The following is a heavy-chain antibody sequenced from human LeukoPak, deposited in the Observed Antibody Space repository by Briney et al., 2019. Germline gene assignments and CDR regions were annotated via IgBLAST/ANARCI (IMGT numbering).Heavy chain of an antibody. J-gene: IGHJ4*02. CDR2: INGGGSNT. CDR3: AKSVVVITFRFDD. D-gene: IGHD2-15*01. V-gene: IGHV3-23*01. Sequence: GGSLRLSCAASEFDFSSHAMTWVRQAPGKGLEWVSAINGGGSNTYYADSVKGRFTISRDNSKNMVYLQMNNLRADDTAAYYCAKSVVVITFRFDDWGQGALVTVSS. CDR1: EFDFSSHA.